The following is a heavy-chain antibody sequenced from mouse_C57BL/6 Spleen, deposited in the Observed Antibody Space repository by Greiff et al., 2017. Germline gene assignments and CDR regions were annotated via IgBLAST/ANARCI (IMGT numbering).Heavy chain of an antibody. D-gene: IGHD2-4*01. CDR2: ISSGGDYI. J-gene: IGHJ2*01. Sequence: EVMLVESGEGLVKPGGSLKLSCAASGFTFSSYAMSWVRQTPEQRLEWVAYISSGGDYIYYADTVKGRFTISRDNARNTLYLQMSSLKSEDTAMYYCTRHYDYDEGYFDYWGQGTTLTVSS. V-gene: IGHV5-9-1*02. CDR3: TRHYDYDEGYFDY. CDR1: GFTFSSYA.